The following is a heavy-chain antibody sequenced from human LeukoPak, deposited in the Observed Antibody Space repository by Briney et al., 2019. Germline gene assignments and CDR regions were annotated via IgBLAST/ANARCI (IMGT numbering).Heavy chain of an antibody. CDR2: ISAYNGNT. J-gene: IGHJ4*02. V-gene: IGHV1-18*01. CDR1: GYTFTSYG. D-gene: IGHD4-23*01. Sequence: ASVTVSCTASGYTFTSYGISWVRQAPGQGLEWMGWISAYNGNTNYAQKLQGRVTMTTDTSTSTAYMELRSLRSEDTAVYYCARGSPAGNSFHLDYWGQGTLVTVSS. CDR3: ARGSPAGNSFHLDY.